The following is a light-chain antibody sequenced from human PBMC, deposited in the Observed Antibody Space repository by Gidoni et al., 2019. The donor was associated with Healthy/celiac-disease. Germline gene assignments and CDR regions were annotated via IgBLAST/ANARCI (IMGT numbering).Light chain of an antibody. CDR1: KLGDKY. J-gene: IGLJ3*02. V-gene: IGLV3-1*01. CDR2: QDS. Sequence: SYQLTQPRSVSVSPGQTASITCSGDKLGDKYACWYQQKPGQSPVLVIYQDSTRPSGIPERFSSPNSGNTGTLTISGTQAMDEADYYCQAWDSSTAWVFGGGTKLTVL. CDR3: QAWDSSTAWV.